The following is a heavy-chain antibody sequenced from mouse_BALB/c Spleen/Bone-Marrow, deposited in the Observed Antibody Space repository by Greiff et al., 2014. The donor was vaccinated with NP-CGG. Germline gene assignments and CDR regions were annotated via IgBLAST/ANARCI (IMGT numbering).Heavy chain of an antibody. CDR1: GYTFTSYY. CDR3: ARWGDYGDYAMDY. CDR2: IYPGNVNT. V-gene: IGHV1S56*01. Sequence: VQLQQSGPELVKPGASVRISCKASGYTFTSYYIHWVKQRPGQGPEWIGWIYPGNVNTKYNEKFKGKATLTADKSSSTAYMQLSSLTSEDSAVYFCARWGDYGDYAMDYWGQGTSVTVSS. D-gene: IGHD2-13*01. J-gene: IGHJ4*01.